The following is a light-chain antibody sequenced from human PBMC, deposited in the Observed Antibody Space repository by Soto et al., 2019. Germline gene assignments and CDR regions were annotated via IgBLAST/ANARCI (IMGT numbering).Light chain of an antibody. V-gene: IGKV3-11*01. CDR2: GVS. CDR3: QQPFTRLLT. CDR1: QSVSRF. Sequence: ETVLTQSPATLSLSPGDRATLSCRASQSVSRFFAWYQQKPGQAPRLLIYGVSNRATGVPPRFSGSGSGTDFTVSISSLEPEDSAVYYCQQPFTRLLTFGGGTKVEIK. J-gene: IGKJ4*01.